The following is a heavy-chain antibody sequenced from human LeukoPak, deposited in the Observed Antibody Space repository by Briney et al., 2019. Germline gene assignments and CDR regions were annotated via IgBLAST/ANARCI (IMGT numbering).Heavy chain of an antibody. V-gene: IGHV4-30-4*01. CDR3: ARDVTTGYFQH. Sequence: SQTLSLTCTVSGGSISSGDYYWSWIRQPPGKGLEWIGYIYYSGSTYYNPSLKSRVTISVDTSKNQFSLKLSSETAADTAVYYCARDVTTGYFQHWGQGTLVTVSS. CDR2: IYYSGST. D-gene: IGHD1-14*01. CDR1: GGSISSGDYY. J-gene: IGHJ1*01.